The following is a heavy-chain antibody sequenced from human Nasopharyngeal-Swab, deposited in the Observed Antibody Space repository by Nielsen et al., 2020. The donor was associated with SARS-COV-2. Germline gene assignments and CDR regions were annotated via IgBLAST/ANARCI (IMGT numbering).Heavy chain of an antibody. CDR3: ARMDFIASRDY. D-gene: IGHD6-13*01. CDR2: IYSRGET. Sequence: LKISCAASGFTFSSYGMHWVRQAPGKGLEWVAVIYSRGETHYTDSVRGRFTISRDNSKNMVNLQLNSLRAEDTAVYYCARMDFIASRDYWGQGTLVTVSS. J-gene: IGHJ4*02. CDR1: GFTFSSYG. V-gene: IGHV3-53*01.